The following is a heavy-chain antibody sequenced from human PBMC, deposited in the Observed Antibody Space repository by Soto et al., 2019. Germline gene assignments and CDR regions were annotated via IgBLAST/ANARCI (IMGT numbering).Heavy chain of an antibody. CDR1: GGSFRGYH. CDR3: ARGGYTSGWFRF. J-gene: IGHJ4*02. D-gene: IGHD6-19*01. CDR2: INNSGST. V-gene: IGHV4-34*01. Sequence: QVQLQQWGAGLLKSSETLSLTCAVHGGSFRGYHWTWIRQPPGKGLEWIGEINNSGSTNDNPSLKSRVTRSRDTSKNQFSLSLSSVTAADTAIYYCARGGYTSGWFRFWGQGILVTVSS.